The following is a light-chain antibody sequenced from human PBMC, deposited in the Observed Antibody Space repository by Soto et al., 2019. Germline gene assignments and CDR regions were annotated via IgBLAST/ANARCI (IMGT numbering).Light chain of an antibody. Sequence: DIQMTQSPSSLSASVGDRVTITCRASLSSSDHLNWYQQKPGKAPKLLIYAASSLQSGVPSRFSGSGSGTDFTLTISSLQPEDFATYYCQQLNSYPLTFGGGTKVEIK. CDR1: LSSSDH. J-gene: IGKJ4*01. CDR2: AAS. CDR3: QQLNSYPLT. V-gene: IGKV1-39*01.